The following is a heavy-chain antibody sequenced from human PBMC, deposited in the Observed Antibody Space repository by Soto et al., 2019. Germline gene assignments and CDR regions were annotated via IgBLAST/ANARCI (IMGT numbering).Heavy chain of an antibody. J-gene: IGHJ6*02. CDR3: AKDKGTYYYDSSGYYPPLAYYGMDV. V-gene: IGHV3-9*01. Sequence: GGSLRLSCAASGFTFDDYAMHWARQAPGKGPEWVSGISWNSGSIGYADSVKGRFTISRDNAKNSLYLQMNSLRAEDTALYYCAKDKGTYYYDSSGYYPPLAYYGMDVWGQGTTVTVSS. CDR2: ISWNSGSI. D-gene: IGHD3-22*01. CDR1: GFTFDDYA.